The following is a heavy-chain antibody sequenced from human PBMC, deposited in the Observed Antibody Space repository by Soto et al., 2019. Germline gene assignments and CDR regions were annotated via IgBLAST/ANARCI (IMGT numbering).Heavy chain of an antibody. CDR1: GFTFTTYG. CDR2: LWYDGRRE. CDR3: ARDFWPYYYYYMDV. J-gene: IGHJ6*03. V-gene: IGHV3-33*01. D-gene: IGHD3-3*01. Sequence: GGSLRLSCATSGFTFTTYGMHWVRQAPGSGLEWVAVLWYDGRREYYANSVKGRFTVSRDNSKNTLYLQMGSLRAEDMAVYYCARDFWPYYYYYMDVWGKGTTVTVSS.